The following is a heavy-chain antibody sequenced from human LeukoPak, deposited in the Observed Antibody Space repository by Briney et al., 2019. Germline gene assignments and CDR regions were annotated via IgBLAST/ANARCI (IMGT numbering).Heavy chain of an antibody. CDR1: GFTFSGSA. D-gene: IGHD3-22*01. J-gene: IGHJ4*02. CDR3: ARSYYYDSSGYYDY. CDR2: ISYDGSNK. V-gene: IGHV3-30-3*01. Sequence: SGGSLRLSCAASGFTFSGSAMHWVRQAPGKGLEWVAVISYDGSNKYYADSVKGRFTISRDNSKNTLYLQMNSLRAEDTAVYYCARSYYYDSSGYYDYWGQGTLVTVSS.